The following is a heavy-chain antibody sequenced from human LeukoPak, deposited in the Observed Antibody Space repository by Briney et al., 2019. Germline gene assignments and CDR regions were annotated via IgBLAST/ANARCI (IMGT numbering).Heavy chain of an antibody. D-gene: IGHD4-23*01. Sequence: ASVKVSCKASGYTFTSYDINWVRQAPGQGLEWMGIINPSGGSTSYAQKFQGRVTMTRDMSTSTVYMELSSLRSEDTAVYYCASPSTYGGTWYYFDYWGQGTLVTVSS. CDR1: GYTFTSYD. V-gene: IGHV1-46*01. CDR3: ASPSTYGGTWYYFDY. J-gene: IGHJ4*02. CDR2: INPSGGST.